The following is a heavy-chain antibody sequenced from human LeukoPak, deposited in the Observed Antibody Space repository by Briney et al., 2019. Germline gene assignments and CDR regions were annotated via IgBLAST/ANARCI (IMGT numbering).Heavy chain of an antibody. Sequence: PSETLSLICTVSGGSISSSSYYWGWIRQPPGKGLEWIGSIYYSGSTYYNPSLKSRVTISVDTSKNQFSLKLSSVTAADTAVYYCARHPRGDYFDYWGQGTLVTVSS. J-gene: IGHJ4*02. CDR2: IYYSGST. CDR3: ARHPRGDYFDY. V-gene: IGHV4-39*01. CDR1: GGSISSSSYY.